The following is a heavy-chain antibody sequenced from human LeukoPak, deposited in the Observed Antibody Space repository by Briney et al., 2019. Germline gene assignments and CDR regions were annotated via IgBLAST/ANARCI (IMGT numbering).Heavy chain of an antibody. V-gene: IGHV1-2*04. CDR2: INPNSGGT. J-gene: IGHJ5*01. D-gene: IGHD6-25*01. CDR1: GYTFTGYY. CDR3: ARAPRGAAAFDW. Sequence: ASVKVSCKASGYTFTGYYMHWVRQAPGQGLEWMGWINPNSGGTNYAQKFQGWVTMTRDTAISTDYMELNRLRSDDTAAYYCARAPRGAAAFDWWGQGTLVTVSS.